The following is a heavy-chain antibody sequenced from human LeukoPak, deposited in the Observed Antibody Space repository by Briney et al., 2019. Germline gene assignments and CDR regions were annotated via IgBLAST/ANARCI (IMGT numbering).Heavy chain of an antibody. CDR1: GFTFSSYS. Sequence: GGSLRLSCAASGFTFSSYSMNWVRQAPGKGLEWVSYISSSSSYIYYADSVKGRFTISRDNAKNSLYLQMNSLRAEDTAVYYCARGLRSHGMDVWGQGTTVTVSS. CDR2: ISSSSSYI. J-gene: IGHJ6*02. CDR3: ARGLRSHGMDV. V-gene: IGHV3-21*01.